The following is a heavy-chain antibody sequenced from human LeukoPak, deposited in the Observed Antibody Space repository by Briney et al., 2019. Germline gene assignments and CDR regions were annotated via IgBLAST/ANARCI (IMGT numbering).Heavy chain of an antibody. J-gene: IGHJ4*02. V-gene: IGHV3-30-3*01. CDR2: ISYDGSNK. D-gene: IGHD4-4*01. Sequence: GGSLRLSCAASGFTFSSNAMHWVRQAPGKGLEWVAVISYDGSNKYYADSVKGRFTISRDNSKNTLYLQMNSLRAEDTAVYYCARDRTLSTVTLPVGYYWGQGTLVTVSS. CDR1: GFTFSSNA. CDR3: ARDRTLSTVTLPVGYY.